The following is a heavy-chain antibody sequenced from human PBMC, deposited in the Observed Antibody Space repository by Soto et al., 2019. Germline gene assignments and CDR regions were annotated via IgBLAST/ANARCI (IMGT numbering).Heavy chain of an antibody. CDR1: GGTFSSYA. CDR3: ATHMTTVGYGYVMDV. V-gene: IGHV1-69*12. J-gene: IGHJ6*02. CDR2: IIPIFGTA. Sequence: QVQLVQSGAEVEKPGSSVTVSCKASGGTFSSYAISWVRQAPGQGLEWMGGIIPIFGTADYAQKFQGRVTITADESTSTAYMELSSLRSEDTAVYYCATHMTTVGYGYVMDVWGQGTTVTVSS. D-gene: IGHD4-4*01.